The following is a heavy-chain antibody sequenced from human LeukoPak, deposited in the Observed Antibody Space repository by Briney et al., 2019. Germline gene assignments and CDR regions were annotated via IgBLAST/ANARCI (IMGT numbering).Heavy chain of an antibody. V-gene: IGHV4-59*11. CDR1: GGSISSHY. CDR2: IYYSGST. D-gene: IGHD3-10*01. CDR3: ARDGSGSYYNAPFDY. Sequence: PSETLSLTCTVSGGSISSHYWSWIRQPPGKGLEWIGYIYYSGSTNYNPSLKSRVTISVDTSKNQFSLKLSSVTAADTAVYYCARDGSGSYYNAPFDYWGQGTLVTVSS. J-gene: IGHJ4*02.